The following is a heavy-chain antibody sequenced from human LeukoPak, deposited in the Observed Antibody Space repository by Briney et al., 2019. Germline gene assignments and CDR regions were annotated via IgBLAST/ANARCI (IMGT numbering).Heavy chain of an antibody. Sequence: ASVKVSFKASGGTFSSYAISWVRQAPGQGLEWIGWINTKSGNPTYAQGLTGRFVFSLDTSVSTAYLQISSLHAEDTAVSYCAREIFRFDIWGQGTMVTVSS. CDR1: GGTFSSYA. CDR2: INTKSGNP. V-gene: IGHV7-4-1*02. J-gene: IGHJ3*02. CDR3: AREIFRFDI.